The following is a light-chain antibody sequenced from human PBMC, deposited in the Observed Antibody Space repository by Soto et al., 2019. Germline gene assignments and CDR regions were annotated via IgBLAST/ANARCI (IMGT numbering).Light chain of an antibody. J-gene: IGLJ1*01. CDR1: SSDVGNYNY. CDR3: SSYTSTSTLYV. CDR2: EVS. Sequence: QSVLTQPASVSGSPGQSITISCTGTSSDVGNYNYVSWYQQDPGKAPKLMIYEVSNRPSGVSNRFSGSKSGNTASLTISGLQAEDEADYYCSSYTSTSTLYVFGTGTKLTV. V-gene: IGLV2-14*01.